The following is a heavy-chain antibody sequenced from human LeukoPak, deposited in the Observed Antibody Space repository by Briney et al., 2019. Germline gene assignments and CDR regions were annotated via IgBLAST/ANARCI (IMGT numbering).Heavy chain of an antibody. Sequence: SETLSLTCTVSGGSIGSFYWSWIRQPPGKGLGWIGYIYFSGNSNYNPSLKSRVTISVDTSKNQFSLKLSSVTAADTAVFYCARTRSGDGYNYSDYWGQGTLVTVSS. D-gene: IGHD5-24*01. CDR1: GGSIGSFY. CDR2: IYFSGNS. J-gene: IGHJ4*02. V-gene: IGHV4-59*12. CDR3: ARTRSGDGYNYSDY.